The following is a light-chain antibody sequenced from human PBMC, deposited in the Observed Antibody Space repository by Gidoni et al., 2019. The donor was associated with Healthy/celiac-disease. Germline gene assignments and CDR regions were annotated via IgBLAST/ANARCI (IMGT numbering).Light chain of an antibody. V-gene: IGKV4-1*01. Sequence: DIVMTQSPDSLAVSLGERATINCKSSQSVLYSSNNKNYLAWYQQKPGQPPKLLIYWASTRESGVPDRFSGSGSGTDFMLTISSLQAEDVAVYYCQQYYSTPLTFGRGTRLEIK. CDR1: QSVLYSSNNKNY. J-gene: IGKJ5*01. CDR2: WAS. CDR3: QQYYSTPLT.